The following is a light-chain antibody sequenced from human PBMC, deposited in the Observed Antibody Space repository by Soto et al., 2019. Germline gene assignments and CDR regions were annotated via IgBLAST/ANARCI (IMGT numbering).Light chain of an antibody. CDR1: SSDVGRYDY. CDR2: DVT. Sequence: QSALTQPRSVSGSPGQSVTIACTGTSSDVGRYDYVSWYQQHPGEAPKLVVYDVTKRPSGVPDRFSGSKSGNTASLTLAGLQSEDEADYYCCSYAGIYSYVFGNGTKLTVL. CDR3: CSYAGIYSYV. J-gene: IGLJ1*01. V-gene: IGLV2-11*01.